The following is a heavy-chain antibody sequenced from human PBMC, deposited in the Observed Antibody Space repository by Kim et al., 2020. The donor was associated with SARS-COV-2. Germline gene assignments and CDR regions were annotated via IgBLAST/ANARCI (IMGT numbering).Heavy chain of an antibody. V-gene: IGHV4-59*01. CDR1: GDSISSYY. J-gene: IGHJ6*02. Sequence: SETLSLTCTVSGDSISSYYWSWIRQPPGKGLEWIGYIYYSGSTNYNPSLKSRVTISVDTSKNQFSLKLSSVTAADTAVYYCARGYCGGDCYSPYYYYYGMDVRGQRTTGTVSS. D-gene: IGHD2-21*02. CDR3: ARGYCGGDCYSPYYYYYGMDV. CDR2: IYYSGST.